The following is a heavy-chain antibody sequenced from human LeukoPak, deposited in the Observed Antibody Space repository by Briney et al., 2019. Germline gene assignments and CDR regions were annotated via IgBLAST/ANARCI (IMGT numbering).Heavy chain of an antibody. J-gene: IGHJ4*02. D-gene: IGHD3-3*01. CDR2: ISGSGGST. V-gene: IGHV3-23*01. Sequence: GGSLRLSCAASGFTFSSYAMSWVRQAPGKGLEWVSAISGSGGSTYYADSVKGRFTISRDNSKNTLYLQMSSLRAEDTAVYYCAKGPVLRFLEWVDYWGQGTLVTVSS. CDR3: AKGPVLRFLEWVDY. CDR1: GFTFSSYA.